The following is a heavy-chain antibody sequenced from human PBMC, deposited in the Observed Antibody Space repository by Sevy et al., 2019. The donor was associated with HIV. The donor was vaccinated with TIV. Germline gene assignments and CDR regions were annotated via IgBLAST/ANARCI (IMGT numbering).Heavy chain of an antibody. CDR1: GFTFSDYY. V-gene: IGHV3-11*01. Sequence: GGSLRLSCAASGFTFSDYYMSWIRQAPGKGLEWVSYISSSGRTIYYADSVKGGFTISRDNAKNSLYLQMNSLRAEDTAVYYCARDHCSGGCCDRFNYYYYGMDVWGQGTTVTVSS. J-gene: IGHJ6*02. CDR2: ISSSGRTI. D-gene: IGHD2-15*01. CDR3: ARDHCSGGCCDRFNYYYYGMDV.